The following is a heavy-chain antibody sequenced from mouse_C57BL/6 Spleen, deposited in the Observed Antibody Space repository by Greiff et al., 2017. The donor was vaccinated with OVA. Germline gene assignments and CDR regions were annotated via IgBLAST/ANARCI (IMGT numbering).Heavy chain of an antibody. V-gene: IGHV1-50*01. CDR1: GYTFTNYW. CDR2: IDPSDSYT. D-gene: IGHD1-1*01. Sequence: QVQLQQPGAELVKPGASVKLSCKASGYTFTNYWMQWVKQRPGLGLEWIGEIDPSDSYTNYNQKFKGKATLTVDTSSSTAYMRLSSLTSEDSAVYYCARAGSTVLAGYYFDYWGQGTTLTVSS. J-gene: IGHJ2*01. CDR3: ARAGSTVLAGYYFDY.